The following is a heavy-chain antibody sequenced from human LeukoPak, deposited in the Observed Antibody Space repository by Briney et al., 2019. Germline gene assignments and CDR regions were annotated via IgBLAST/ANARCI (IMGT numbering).Heavy chain of an antibody. CDR2: TYYRSKWYN. CDR3: GAGDSYYFDY. D-gene: IGHD4-17*01. J-gene: IGHJ4*02. Sequence: SQTLSLTCAISGDSVSSNSAAWNWLRQSPSRGLEWLGRTYYRSKWYNDYAVSVKSRITINPDTSKNQFSLKLRSVTAADTAVYYCGAGDSYYFDYWGQGTLVTVSS. V-gene: IGHV6-1*01. CDR1: GDSVSSNSAA.